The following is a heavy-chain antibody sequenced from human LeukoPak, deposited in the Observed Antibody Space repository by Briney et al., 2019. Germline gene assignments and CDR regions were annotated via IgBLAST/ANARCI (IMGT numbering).Heavy chain of an antibody. V-gene: IGHV3-48*01. J-gene: IGHJ6*03. D-gene: IGHD3-16*01. CDR1: GFTFSSYS. CDR2: SSGSSGNI. Sequence: GGSLRLSCAASGFTFSSYSMNWVRQAPGKGLEWVSYSSGSSGNIYYADAVKGRFTIYRDNAKNSLYLQMNSLRAEDTAVYYCARRSEFGVLYYMDVWGKGATVTVSS. CDR3: ARRSEFGVLYYMDV.